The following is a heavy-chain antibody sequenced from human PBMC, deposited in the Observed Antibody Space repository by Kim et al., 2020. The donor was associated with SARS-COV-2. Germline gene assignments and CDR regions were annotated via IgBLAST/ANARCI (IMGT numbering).Heavy chain of an antibody. J-gene: IGHJ5*02. CDR2: IIPIFGTA. Sequence: VKVSCKASGGTFSSYAISWVRQAPGQGLEWMGGIIPIFGTANYAQKFQGRVTITADESTSTAYMELSSLRSEDTAVYYCARLTSSGWYSWFDPWGQGTLVTVSS. CDR1: GGTFSSYA. CDR3: ARLTSSGWYSWFDP. V-gene: IGHV1-69*13. D-gene: IGHD6-19*01.